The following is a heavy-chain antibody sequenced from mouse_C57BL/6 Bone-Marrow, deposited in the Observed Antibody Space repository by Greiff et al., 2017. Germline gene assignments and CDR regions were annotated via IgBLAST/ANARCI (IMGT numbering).Heavy chain of an antibody. CDR2: ISNGGGST. Sequence: EVKLVESGGGLVQPGGSLKLSCAASGFTFSDYYMYWVRQTPEKRLEWVAYISNGGGSTYYPDTVKGRFTISRDNAKNTLYLQMSRLKSEDTAMYYCARNDYLYYYAMDYWGQGTSVTVSS. V-gene: IGHV5-12*01. CDR1: GFTFSDYY. J-gene: IGHJ4*01. CDR3: ARNDYLYYYAMDY. D-gene: IGHD2-4*01.